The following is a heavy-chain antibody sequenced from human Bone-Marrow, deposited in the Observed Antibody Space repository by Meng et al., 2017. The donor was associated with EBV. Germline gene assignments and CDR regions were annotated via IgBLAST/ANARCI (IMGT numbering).Heavy chain of an antibody. V-gene: IGHV1-2*06. D-gene: IGHD1-26*01. CDR2: INPNSGGT. CDR3: ARDLVVGATSFHY. Sequence: QVPLVQSGAEVNKPGASVKVSCKASGYTFTGYYMHWVRQAPGQGLEWMGRINPNSGGTNYAQKFQGRVTMTRDTSISTAYMELSRLRSDDTAVYYCARDLVVGATSFHYWGQGTLVTVSS. J-gene: IGHJ4*02. CDR1: GYTFTGYY.